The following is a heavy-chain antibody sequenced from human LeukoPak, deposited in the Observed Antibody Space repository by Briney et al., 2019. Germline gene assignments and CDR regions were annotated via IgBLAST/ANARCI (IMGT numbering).Heavy chain of an antibody. J-gene: IGHJ2*01. D-gene: IGHD5-24*01. Sequence: ASVKVSCKASGGTFSSYAISWVRQAPGQGLEWMGRIIPILGIANYAQKFQGRVTITADKSTSTAYMELSSLRSGDTAVYYCARGVASKDWYFDLWGRGTLVTVSS. CDR2: IIPILGIA. V-gene: IGHV1-69*04. CDR1: GGTFSSYA. CDR3: ARGVASKDWYFDL.